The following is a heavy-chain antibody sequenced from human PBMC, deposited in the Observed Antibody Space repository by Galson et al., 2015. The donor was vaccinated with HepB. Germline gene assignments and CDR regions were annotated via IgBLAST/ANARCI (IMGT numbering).Heavy chain of an antibody. Sequence: SVKVSCKASGYTFTSYGISWVRQAPGQGLKWMGWISAYNGDTNYAQKLQGRVTMTTDTSTSTAYMELRSLRSDDTAVYYCARVYCSSTSCYRDDYGMDVWGQGTTVTVSS. CDR3: ARVYCSSTSCYRDDYGMDV. V-gene: IGHV1-18*01. CDR1: GYTFTSYG. CDR2: ISAYNGDT. D-gene: IGHD2-2*02. J-gene: IGHJ6*02.